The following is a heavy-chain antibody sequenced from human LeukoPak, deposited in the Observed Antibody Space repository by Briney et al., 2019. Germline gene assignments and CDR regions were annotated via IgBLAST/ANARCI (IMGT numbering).Heavy chain of an antibody. CDR2: IYPGDSDT. J-gene: IGHJ4*02. V-gene: IGHV5-51*01. D-gene: IGHD6-6*01. CDR1: GYIFTSYW. CDR3: ARLTFDSSSSYYFDY. Sequence: GESLKISCKGSGYIFTSYWIGWVRQMPGKGLEWMGIIYPGDSDTRYSPSFQGQVTISADKSISTAYLQWSSLKASDTAMYYCARLTFDSSSSYYFDYWGQGTLVTVSS.